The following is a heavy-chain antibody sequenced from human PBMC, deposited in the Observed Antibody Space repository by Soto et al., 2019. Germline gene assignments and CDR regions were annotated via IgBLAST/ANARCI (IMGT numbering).Heavy chain of an antibody. V-gene: IGHV4-39*01. D-gene: IGHD1-20*01. CDR3: ATSQKGYNWNYFDH. CDR2: VFYTGFT. CDR1: GASISGSYYY. Sequence: QLQLQESGPGLVKPSETLSLTCAVSGASISGSYYYWAWLRQSPGKGPEWIGSVFYTGFTPYNPSLGSRVSVSVDTSKSQFSLKLSAVTAADTAVYYCATSQKGYNWNYFDHWGQGALVTVSS. J-gene: IGHJ4*02.